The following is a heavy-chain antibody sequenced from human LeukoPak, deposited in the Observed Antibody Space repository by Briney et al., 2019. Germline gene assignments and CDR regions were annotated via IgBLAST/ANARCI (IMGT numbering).Heavy chain of an antibody. CDR2: ISGSGGST. D-gene: IGHD2-2*01. CDR1: GFTFSSYA. J-gene: IGHJ5*02. Sequence: PGGSLRLSCAASGFTFSSYAMSWVRQAPGKGLEWVSAISGSGGSTYYADSVKGRFTISRDNSKNTLYLQMNSLRAEDPAVYYCAKDQVPAAIWDWFDPWGQGTLVTVSS. CDR3: AKDQVPAAIWDWFDP. V-gene: IGHV3-23*01.